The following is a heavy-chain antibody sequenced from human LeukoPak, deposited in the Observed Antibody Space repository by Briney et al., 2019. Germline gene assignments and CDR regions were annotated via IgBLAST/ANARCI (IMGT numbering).Heavy chain of an antibody. D-gene: IGHD2-2*01. J-gene: IGHJ6*03. CDR1: GGSISSGSYY. CDR3: ARDIVVVPAATHYYYYYMDV. Sequence: PSETLSLTCTVSGGSISSGSYYWSWIRQPAGKGLEWIGRIYTSGSTNYNPSLKSRVTMSVDTSKNQFSLKLSSVTAADTAVYYCARDIVVVPAATHYYYYYMDVWGKGTTVTVSS. V-gene: IGHV4-61*02. CDR2: IYTSGST.